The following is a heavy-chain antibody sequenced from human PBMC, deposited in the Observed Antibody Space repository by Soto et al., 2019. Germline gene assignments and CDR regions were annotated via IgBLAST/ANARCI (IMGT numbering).Heavy chain of an antibody. V-gene: IGHV4-39*01. CDR3: ARHVFGAVAGEFDY. CDR1: GGSISSSSYY. J-gene: IGHJ4*02. CDR2: IYYSGST. Sequence: SETLSLTCTVSGGSISSSSYYWGWIRQPPGKGLEWIGSIYYSGSTYYNPSLKSRVTISVDTSKNQFSLKLSSVTAADTAVYYCARHVFGAVAGEFDYWGQGTLVTVSS. D-gene: IGHD6-19*01.